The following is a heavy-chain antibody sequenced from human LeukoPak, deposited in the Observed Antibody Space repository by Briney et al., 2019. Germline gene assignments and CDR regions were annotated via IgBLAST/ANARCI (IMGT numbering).Heavy chain of an antibody. V-gene: IGHV3-48*04. D-gene: IGHD1-1*01. J-gene: IGHJ4*02. CDR1: GFPFSDYS. Sequence: GGSLRLSCTASGFPFSDYSMNWVRQAPGKGLEWISYIGISSGNTKYADSVKGRFTISADNARNSLYLQMNSLRVEDTAVYYCARDHNYVFDNWGQGTLVSVSS. CDR3: ARDHNYVFDN. CDR2: IGISSGNT.